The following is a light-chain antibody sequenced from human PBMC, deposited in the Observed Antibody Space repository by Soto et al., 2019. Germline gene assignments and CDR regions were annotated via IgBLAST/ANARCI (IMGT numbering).Light chain of an antibody. V-gene: IGLV2-14*01. CDR1: SSDVGGYNY. CDR2: DVS. Sequence: QSVLTKPASLSGSPGQSITISCTGTSSDVGGYNYVSWYQQHPGKAPKFMIYDVSNRPSGVSNRFSGSKSGNTAPLTISGLQAEDEADYYCCSYTTSNTRQIVFGTGTKVTVL. CDR3: CSYTTSNTRQIV. J-gene: IGLJ1*01.